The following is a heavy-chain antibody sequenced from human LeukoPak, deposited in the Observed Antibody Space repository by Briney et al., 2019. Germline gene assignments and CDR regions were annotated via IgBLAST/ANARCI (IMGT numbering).Heavy chain of an antibody. CDR3: ARVMSGVGYSYGLYFDY. CDR1: GGSINSGGYY. D-gene: IGHD5-18*01. V-gene: IGHV4-31*03. J-gene: IGHJ4*02. CDR2: IYYSGST. Sequence: SETLSLTCTVSGGSINSGGYYWSWIRQHPGKGLEWIGYIYYSGSTYYNPSLKSRVTISVDTSKNQFSLKLSSVTAADTAVYYCARVMSGVGYSYGLYFDYWGQGTLVTVSS.